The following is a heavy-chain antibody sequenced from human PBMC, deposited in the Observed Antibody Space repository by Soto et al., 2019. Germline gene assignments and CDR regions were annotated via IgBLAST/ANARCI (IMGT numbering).Heavy chain of an antibody. CDR3: ARRDYGGNNRDFDL. D-gene: IGHD4-17*01. V-gene: IGHV3-23*01. J-gene: IGHJ2*01. Sequence: EVQLLESGGGLVQPGGSLRLSCATSGFTFSSYAMHWVRQAPGKGLEWVSGISSGGDSSDYADSVKGRFTISRDYSKNTLYLQMNSLRVEDTAVYYCARRDYGGNNRDFDLWGRGTLVTVSS. CDR1: GFTFSSYA. CDR2: ISSGGDSS.